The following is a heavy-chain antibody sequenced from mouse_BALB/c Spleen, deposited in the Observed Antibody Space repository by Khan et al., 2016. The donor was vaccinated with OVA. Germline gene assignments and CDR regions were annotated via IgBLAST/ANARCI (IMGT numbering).Heavy chain of an antibody. D-gene: IGHD1-1*01. CDR2: INPYNDGT. J-gene: IGHJ4*01. CDR3: ARYGSTPYYAMDY. CDR1: GYTFTNYL. Sequence: EVQLQESGPELVKPGASVKMSCKTSGYTFTNYLMHWVKQKPGQGLEWIGYINPYNDGTKYNEKFRGKATLTSDKSSSTAYMELSSLTSEDSAVYYYARYGSTPYYAMDYWGQGTSVTVSS. V-gene: IGHV1S136*01.